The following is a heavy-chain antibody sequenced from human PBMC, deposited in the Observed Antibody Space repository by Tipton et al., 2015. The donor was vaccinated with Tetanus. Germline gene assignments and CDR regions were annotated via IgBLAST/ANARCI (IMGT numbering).Heavy chain of an antibody. Sequence: TLSLTCTVSGDSVSGYYWGWIRQPPGKGLEWIASIYFKGDTYYSPTLKSRVTIAVDTSRNVFSLSLTSVTAADTAVYYCARHLYGYWFDPWGQGTLVTVSS. CDR2: IYFKGDT. CDR3: ARHLYGYWFDP. D-gene: IGHD3-10*01. J-gene: IGHJ5*02. CDR1: GDSVSGYY. V-gene: IGHV4-39*02.